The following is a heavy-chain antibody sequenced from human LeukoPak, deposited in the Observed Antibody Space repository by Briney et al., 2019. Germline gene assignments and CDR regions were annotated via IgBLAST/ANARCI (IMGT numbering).Heavy chain of an antibody. Sequence: GGSLRLSCAASGFTFDEYTMHWVRQAPGKGLEWVSGISWKSGTIGYADSVKGRFTISRDNAKNSLYLQMNSLRVEDTALYYCAKDKSEVDTYAFDLWGQGTMVTVSS. CDR1: GFTFDEYT. J-gene: IGHJ3*01. V-gene: IGHV3-9*01. D-gene: IGHD5-18*01. CDR3: AKDKSEVDTYAFDL. CDR2: ISWKSGTI.